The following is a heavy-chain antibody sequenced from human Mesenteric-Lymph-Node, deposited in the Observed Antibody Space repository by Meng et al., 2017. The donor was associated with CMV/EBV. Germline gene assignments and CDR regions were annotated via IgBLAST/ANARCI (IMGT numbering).Heavy chain of an antibody. CDR2: INPNSGDT. V-gene: IGHV1-2*02. Sequence: ASVKVSCKASGYTFTGYYMHWVRQAPGQGLEWMGWINPNSGDTNYAQNFQGRVSMTRDTSSSTAFMELSRLRSDDTALYYCARSYGRAPELDYWGQGTLVTVSS. J-gene: IGHJ4*02. CDR1: GYTFTGYY. CDR3: ARSYGRAPELDY. D-gene: IGHD1-26*01.